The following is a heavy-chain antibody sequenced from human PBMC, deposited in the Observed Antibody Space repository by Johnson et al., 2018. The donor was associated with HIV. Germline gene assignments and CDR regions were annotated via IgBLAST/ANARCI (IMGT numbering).Heavy chain of an antibody. V-gene: IGHV3-7*02. CDR3: ASGGAGTNGLDY. CDR2: IKQDGSEK. J-gene: IGHJ3*01. CDR1: GYTVSSYW. D-gene: IGHD6-19*01. Sequence: VQLVESRGVLVQPGGSLRLSCAASGYTVSSYWMSWVRQAPGKGLEWVANIKQDGSEKYYVDSVKGRFTISRDNAKNSLGLQMNSLRAEDTAVYYCASGGAGTNGLDYWDQGSKITFTS.